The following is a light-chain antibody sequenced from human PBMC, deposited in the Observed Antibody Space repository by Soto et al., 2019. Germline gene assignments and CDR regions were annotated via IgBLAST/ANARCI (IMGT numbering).Light chain of an antibody. CDR2: DVS. J-gene: IGLJ1*01. Sequence: QSALTQPRSVSGSPGQSVTISCTGTSSDVGGYNYVSWYQQHPGKAPKLMIYDVSKRPSVVPDRFSGSKSGNTASLTISGLPAEDEADYYCCSYVGSYTFDVFGTGTKLTVL. CDR3: CSYVGSYTFDV. CDR1: SSDVGGYNY. V-gene: IGLV2-11*01.